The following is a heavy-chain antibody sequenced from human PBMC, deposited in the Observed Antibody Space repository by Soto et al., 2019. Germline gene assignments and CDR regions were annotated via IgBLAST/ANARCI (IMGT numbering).Heavy chain of an antibody. CDR3: ARVRRGSGWNDNLFDP. Sequence: SETLSLTCTVSGGSISSGGYYWSWIRQHPGKGLEWIGYIYYSGSTYYNPSFKSRVTISVDTSKNQFSLKLSSVTAADTAVYYCARVRRGSGWNDNLFDPWGQGTLVTVYS. CDR2: IYYSGST. CDR1: GGSISSGGYY. D-gene: IGHD6-19*01. V-gene: IGHV4-31*03. J-gene: IGHJ5*02.